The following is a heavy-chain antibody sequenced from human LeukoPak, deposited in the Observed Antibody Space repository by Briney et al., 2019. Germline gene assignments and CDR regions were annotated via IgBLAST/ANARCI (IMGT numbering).Heavy chain of an antibody. V-gene: IGHV3-20*01. J-gene: IGHJ6*03. CDR3: AGNAVAVTFYYYMDV. Sequence: GGSLRLSCAASGFTFDDYGMSWVRQAPGKGLEWVSGINWNGGSTGYADSVKGRFTISRDNAKNSLYLQMDSLRAEDTALYHCAGNAVAVTFYYYMDVWGKGTTVTVSS. CDR2: INWNGGST. D-gene: IGHD6-19*01. CDR1: GFTFDDYG.